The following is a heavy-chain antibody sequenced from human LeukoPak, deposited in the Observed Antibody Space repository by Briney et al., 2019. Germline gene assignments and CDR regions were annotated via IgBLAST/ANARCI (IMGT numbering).Heavy chain of an antibody. Sequence: SVKVSCKASGGTFSSYAISWVRQAPGQGLERMGRIIPILGIANYAQKFQGRVTITADKSTSTAYMELSSLRSEDTAVYYCARTSRGYSYGSYFDYWGQGTLVTVSS. CDR3: ARTSRGYSYGSYFDY. CDR2: IIPILGIA. V-gene: IGHV1-69*04. D-gene: IGHD5-18*01. J-gene: IGHJ4*02. CDR1: GGTFSSYA.